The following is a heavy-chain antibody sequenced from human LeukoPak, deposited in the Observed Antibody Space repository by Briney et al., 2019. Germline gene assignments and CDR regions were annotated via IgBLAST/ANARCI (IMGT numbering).Heavy chain of an antibody. Sequence: ASVKVSCKASGYTFTGYYMHWVRQAPGQGLEWMGRINPNSGGTNYAQKFQGRVTMTRDTSISTAYMELSRLRSDDTAVYYCARDRSSSSWYSDFDYWRQGTLVTVSS. CDR3: ARDRSSSSWYSDFDY. CDR2: INPNSGGT. CDR1: GYTFTGYY. V-gene: IGHV1-2*06. J-gene: IGHJ4*02. D-gene: IGHD6-13*01.